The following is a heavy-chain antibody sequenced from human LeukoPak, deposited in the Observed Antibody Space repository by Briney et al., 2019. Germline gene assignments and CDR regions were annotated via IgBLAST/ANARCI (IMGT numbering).Heavy chain of an antibody. CDR2: ISYDGSNK. J-gene: IGHJ4*02. D-gene: IGHD5-12*01. Sequence: GGSLRLSCAASGFTFSSYGMHWVRQAPGKGLDWVAVISYDGSNKYYADSVKGRFTISRDNSKNTLYLQMNSLRAEDTAVYYCEVATVGYWGQGTLVTVSS. V-gene: IGHV3-30*03. CDR3: EVATVGY. CDR1: GFTFSSYG.